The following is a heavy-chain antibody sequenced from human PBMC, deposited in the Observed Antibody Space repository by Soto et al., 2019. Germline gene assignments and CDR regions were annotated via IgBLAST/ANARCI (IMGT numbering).Heavy chain of an antibody. D-gene: IGHD1-26*01. V-gene: IGHV5-51*01. J-gene: IGHJ3*02. CDR2: IYPGDSDT. Sequence: PGESLKISCKGSGYSFTSYWIAWVRQMPGKGLEWMGIIYPGDSDTRYSPSFQGQVTISVDKSIRTAYLQWSSLKASDTAMYYCARPASWELLYDAFDIWGQGTMVTVSS. CDR3: ARPASWELLYDAFDI. CDR1: GYSFTSYW.